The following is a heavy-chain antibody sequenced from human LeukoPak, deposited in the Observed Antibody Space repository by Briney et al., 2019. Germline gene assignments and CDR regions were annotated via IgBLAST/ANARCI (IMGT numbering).Heavy chain of an antibody. CDR3: AREFITYYDFWSGYDS. D-gene: IGHD3-3*01. CDR1: GYTFTSYG. V-gene: IGHV1-18*01. CDR2: ISAYNGNT. J-gene: IGHJ5*01. Sequence: ASVKVSCKASGYTFTSYGISWVRQAPGQGLEWMGWISAYNGNTNYAQKLQGRVTMTTDTSTSTAYMELRSLRSDDTAVYYCAREFITYYDFWSGYDSWGQGTLVTVSS.